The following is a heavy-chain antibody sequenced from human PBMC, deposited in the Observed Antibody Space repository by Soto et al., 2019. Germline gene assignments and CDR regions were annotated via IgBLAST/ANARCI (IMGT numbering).Heavy chain of an antibody. V-gene: IGHV3-48*03. D-gene: IGHD4-17*01. J-gene: IGHJ3*02. CDR3: ARALSELDYGDYNDAFDI. CDR1: GFTFSSYE. Sequence: EVQLVESGGGLVQPGWSLRLSCAASGFTFSSYEMNWVRQAPGKGLEWVSYISSSGSTIYYADSVKGRFTISRDNAKNSLYLQMNSLRAEDTAVYYCARALSELDYGDYNDAFDIWGQGTMVTVSS. CDR2: ISSSGSTI.